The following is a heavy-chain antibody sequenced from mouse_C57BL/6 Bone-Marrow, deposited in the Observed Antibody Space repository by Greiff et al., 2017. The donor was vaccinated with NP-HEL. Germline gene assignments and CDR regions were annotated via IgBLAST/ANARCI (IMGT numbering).Heavy chain of an antibody. D-gene: IGHD1-1*01. CDR3: AATVPFDY. CDR2: IYPRSGNT. V-gene: IGHV1-81*01. J-gene: IGHJ2*01. Sequence: QVQLQQSGAELARPGASVKLSCKASGYTFTSYGISWVKQRTGQGLEWIGEIYPRSGNTYYNEKFKGKATLTADKSSNTAYMELRSLTSEDSAVYFCAATVPFDYWGQGTTLTVSS. CDR1: GYTFTSYG.